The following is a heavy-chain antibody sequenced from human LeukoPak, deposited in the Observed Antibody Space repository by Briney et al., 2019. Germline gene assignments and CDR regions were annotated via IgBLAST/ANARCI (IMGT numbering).Heavy chain of an antibody. J-gene: IGHJ6*02. CDR3: ARDNGYYYYYGMDV. CDR2: ISSSGSTM. CDR1: GFSLSSFE. V-gene: IGHV3-48*03. Sequence: GGSLRLSCEASGFSLSSFEMSWVRQGPGKGLEWVSYISSSGSTMYYADSVRGRFTISRDNAKNSQYLQMNSLRAEDTAVYYCARDNGYYYYYGMDVWGQGTTVTVSS.